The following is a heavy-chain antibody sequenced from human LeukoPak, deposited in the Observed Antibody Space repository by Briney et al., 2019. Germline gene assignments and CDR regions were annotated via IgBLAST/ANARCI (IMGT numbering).Heavy chain of an antibody. CDR3: AKGDESVVVPAAIRHYYYYYGMDV. J-gene: IGHJ6*02. V-gene: IGHV3-74*01. CDR1: GFTFSSYW. CDR2: INSDGSST. D-gene: IGHD2-2*01. Sequence: GGSLRLSCAASGFTFSSYWMHWVRQAPGKGLVWVSRINSDGSSTSYADSVKGRFTISRDNAKDTLYLQMNSLRAEDTAVYYCAKGDESVVVPAAIRHYYYYYGMDVWGQGTTVTVSS.